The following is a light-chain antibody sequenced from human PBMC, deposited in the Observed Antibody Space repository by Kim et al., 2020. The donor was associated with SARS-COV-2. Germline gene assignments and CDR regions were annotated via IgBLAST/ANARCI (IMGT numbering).Light chain of an antibody. CDR2: KVS. CDR3: MQGTHWPPT. Sequence: PASSSCRSRQSVVYSDGNTYVTLFHQRPGQSPRRLVYKVSSRDSGVPDRFSGSGSGTDFTLKISRVEAEDVGIYYCMQGTHWPPTFGQGTKVDIK. V-gene: IGKV2-30*01. J-gene: IGKJ1*01. CDR1: QSVVYSDGNTY.